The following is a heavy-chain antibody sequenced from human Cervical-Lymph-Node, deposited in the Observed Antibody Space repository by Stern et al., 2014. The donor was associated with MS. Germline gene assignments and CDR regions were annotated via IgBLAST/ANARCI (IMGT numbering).Heavy chain of an antibody. V-gene: IGHV1-58*01. Sequence: QLVQSGPEVKKPGTSVKVSCKASGITFSQSAVQWLRQARGQRPEWIGWVVVINGDVNYAPTFQERVTITRDMSTRTVYMELRSLKSEDTAVYYCASERYTYYDDQRPPGGFDPWGQGTLVIVSS. CDR1: GITFSQSA. J-gene: IGHJ5*02. CDR2: VVVINGDV. D-gene: IGHD5-18*01. CDR3: ASERYTYYDDQRPPGGFDP.